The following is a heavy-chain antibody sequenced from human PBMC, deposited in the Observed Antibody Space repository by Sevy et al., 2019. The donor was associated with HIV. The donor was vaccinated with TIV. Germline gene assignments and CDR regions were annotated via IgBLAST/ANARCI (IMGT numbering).Heavy chain of an antibody. J-gene: IGHJ4*02. CDR2: IKQDGRDK. D-gene: IGHD7-27*01. V-gene: IGHV3-7*03. CDR3: ARSWDYWGQMGY. CDR1: RVTLFNYL. Sequence: GSLRHSCVPPRVTLFNYLMTSVRQGPGEGGEWVANIKQDGRDKYYMESVKGRFNISRDNTKNSLYLQLNSLRAEDTAVYYCARSWDYWGQMGYWGQGTLVTVSS.